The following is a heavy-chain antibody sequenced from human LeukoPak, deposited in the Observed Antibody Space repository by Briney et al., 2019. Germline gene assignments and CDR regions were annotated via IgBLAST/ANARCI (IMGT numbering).Heavy chain of an antibody. V-gene: IGHV3-74*01. CDR3: ARNEYSSSGSGQVDV. CDR2: INIDESTA. CDR1: GFTFSNYW. J-gene: IGHJ6*02. Sequence: GGSLRLSCAASGFTFSNYWLHWAPHAPGRGRVGPSRINIDESTANYADSVKGRFTISRDNAKNTLYLQMNSLRAEDTAVYYCARNEYSSSGSGQVDVWGQGTTVTVSS. D-gene: IGHD5-18*01.